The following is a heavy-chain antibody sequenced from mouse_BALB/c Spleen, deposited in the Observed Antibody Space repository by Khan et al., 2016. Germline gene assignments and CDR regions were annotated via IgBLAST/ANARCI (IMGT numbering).Heavy chain of an antibody. Sequence: QVQLQQPGAELAKPGASVKLSCKASGYTFTTYWMHWVKQRPGQGLEWIGEIDPSDNYTNYNQKFKGKATLTVDKSSSTAYMQLSSLTSEDSVVYYCVSIYDGYAWFVYWGQGTLVTVSA. J-gene: IGHJ3*01. CDR1: GYTFTTYW. CDR2: IDPSDNYT. D-gene: IGHD2-3*01. V-gene: IGHV1-69*02. CDR3: VSIYDGYAWFVY.